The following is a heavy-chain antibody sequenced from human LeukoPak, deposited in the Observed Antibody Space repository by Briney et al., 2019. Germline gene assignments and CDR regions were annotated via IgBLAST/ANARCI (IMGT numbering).Heavy chain of an antibody. CDR1: GGSFSGYY. Sequence: PSETLSLTCAVYGGSFSGYYWSWIRQPPGKGLEWIGEINHSGSTNYNPSLKSRATISVDTSKNQFSLKLSSVTAADTAVYYCARVLGRGSYRPAGRHAFDIWGQGTMVTVSS. CDR3: ARVLGRGSYRPAGRHAFDI. D-gene: IGHD3-16*02. V-gene: IGHV4-34*01. J-gene: IGHJ3*02. CDR2: INHSGST.